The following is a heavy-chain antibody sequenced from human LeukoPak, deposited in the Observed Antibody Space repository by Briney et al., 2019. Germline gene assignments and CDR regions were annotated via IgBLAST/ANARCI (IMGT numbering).Heavy chain of an antibody. CDR2: MNPNSGNT. D-gene: IGHD3-10*01. J-gene: IGHJ4*02. CDR3: AGGGSHYYGSGSYYTTFDY. CDR1: GYTFTSYD. Sequence: EASVKVSCKASGYTFTSYDINWVRQATGQGLEWMGWMNPNSGNTGYAQKFQGRVTMTRNTSISTAYMELSSLRSEDTAVYYCAGGGSHYYGSGSYYTTFDYWGQGTLVTVSS. V-gene: IGHV1-8*01.